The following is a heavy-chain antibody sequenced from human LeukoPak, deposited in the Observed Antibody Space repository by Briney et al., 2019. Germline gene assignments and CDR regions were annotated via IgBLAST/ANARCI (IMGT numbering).Heavy chain of an antibody. V-gene: IGHV1-8*01. Sequence: ASVKVSCKASGYIFTSYDINWVRQATGQGLERMGWMNANSGDTGYAQKFQGRVTMTRNTSISTAYMEVSSLRSEDTAIYYCARGGTYLPFGYWGQGTLVIVSS. J-gene: IGHJ4*02. CDR2: MNANSGDT. D-gene: IGHD3-10*01. CDR1: GYIFTSYD. CDR3: ARGGTYLPFGY.